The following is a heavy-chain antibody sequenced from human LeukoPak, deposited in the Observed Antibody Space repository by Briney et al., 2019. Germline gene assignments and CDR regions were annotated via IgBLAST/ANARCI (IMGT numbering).Heavy chain of an antibody. Sequence: GGSLRLSCAASGFTFSSYSMNWVRQAPGKGLEWVSSISSSSSYIYYADSVKGRFTISRDNAKNSLYLQMNSLRAEDTAVYYCVRDQAKAYGIWFDPWGQGTLVTVSS. CDR2: ISSSSSYI. V-gene: IGHV3-21*01. CDR3: VRDQAKAYGIWFDP. J-gene: IGHJ5*02. CDR1: GFTFSSYS. D-gene: IGHD3-10*01.